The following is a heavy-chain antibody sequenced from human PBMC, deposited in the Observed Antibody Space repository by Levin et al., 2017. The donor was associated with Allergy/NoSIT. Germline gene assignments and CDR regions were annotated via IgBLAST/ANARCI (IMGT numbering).Heavy chain of an antibody. CDR2: IYTSGST. D-gene: IGHD5-24*01. CDR1: GGSISSYY. CDR3: ARYRGKGYSQPSFDY. Sequence: SQTLSLTCTVSGGSISSYYWSWIRQPAGKGLEWIGRIYTSGSTNYNPSLKSRVTMSVDTSKNQFSLKLSSVTAADTAMYFCARYRGKGYSQPSFDYWGQGTLVTVSS. V-gene: IGHV4-4*07. J-gene: IGHJ4*02.